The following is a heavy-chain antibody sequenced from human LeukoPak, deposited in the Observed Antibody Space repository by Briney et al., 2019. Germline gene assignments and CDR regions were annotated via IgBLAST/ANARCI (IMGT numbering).Heavy chain of an antibody. CDR3: ARNPDCSGGSCVVWFDP. J-gene: IGHJ5*02. CDR1: GGSISSYY. Sequence: SETLSLTCTVSGGSISSYYWSWIRQPPGKGLEWIGYIYYSGSTNYNPSLKSRVTISVDTSKNQFSLKLSSVTAADTAVYYCARNPDCSGGSCVVWFDPWGQGTLVTVSS. V-gene: IGHV4-59*08. D-gene: IGHD2-15*01. CDR2: IYYSGST.